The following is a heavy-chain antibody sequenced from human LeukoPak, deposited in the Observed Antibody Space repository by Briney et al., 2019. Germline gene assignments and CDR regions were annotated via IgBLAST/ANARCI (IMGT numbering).Heavy chain of an antibody. Sequence: GASVKVSCKASGYTFTSYDINWVRQASGQGLEWMGWMNPNSANTAYAQNFQGRVTMTRNTSISTAYMELSSLRSEDTAVYYCARDRIVGPTDAFDIWGQGTVVTVPS. D-gene: IGHD1-26*01. J-gene: IGHJ3*02. CDR2: MNPNSANT. CDR3: ARDRIVGPTDAFDI. V-gene: IGHV1-8*01. CDR1: GYTFTSYD.